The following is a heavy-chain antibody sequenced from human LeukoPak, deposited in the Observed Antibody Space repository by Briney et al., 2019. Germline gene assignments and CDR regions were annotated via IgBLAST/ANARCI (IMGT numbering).Heavy chain of an antibody. CDR3: ARDRFLSAMDEIDAFDI. J-gene: IGHJ3*02. V-gene: IGHV1-58*02. D-gene: IGHD5-18*01. Sequence: GASVKVSCKASGFTFTSSAMQWVRQARGQRLEWIGWIVVGSGNTNYAQKFQERVTITRDMSTSTAYMELRSLRSDDTAVYYCARDRFLSAMDEIDAFDIWGQGTMVTVSS. CDR1: GFTFTSSA. CDR2: IVVGSGNT.